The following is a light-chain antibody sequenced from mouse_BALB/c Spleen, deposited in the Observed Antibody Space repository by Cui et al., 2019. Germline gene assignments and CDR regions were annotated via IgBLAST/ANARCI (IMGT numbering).Light chain of an antibody. V-gene: IGKV19-93*01. Sequence: DIQMTQSHSSLSASLGGKVTITCKASQDINKYIAWYQHKPGKGPRLLINFTSPLQPVIHSWFSGSGSGSYYPFIISNLAPEVIVTYYCLHYDDLWTFGGGTKLEIK. CDR3: LHYDDLWT. J-gene: IGKJ1*01. CDR2: FTS. CDR1: QDINKY.